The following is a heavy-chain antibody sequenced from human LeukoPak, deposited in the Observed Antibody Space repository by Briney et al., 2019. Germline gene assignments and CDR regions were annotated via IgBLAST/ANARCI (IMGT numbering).Heavy chain of an antibody. CDR1: GFTFSSYE. CDR2: ISSSGSTI. CDR3: ASAYTYVRLGDH. V-gene: IGHV3-48*03. J-gene: IGHJ4*02. Sequence: PGGSLRLSCAASGFTFSSYEMNWVRQAPGKGLEWVSYISSSGSTIYYADSVKGRFTISRDNAKNTLFLQMNSLRAEDTAVYYCASAYTYVRLGDHWGQGTLVTVSS. D-gene: IGHD3-16*01.